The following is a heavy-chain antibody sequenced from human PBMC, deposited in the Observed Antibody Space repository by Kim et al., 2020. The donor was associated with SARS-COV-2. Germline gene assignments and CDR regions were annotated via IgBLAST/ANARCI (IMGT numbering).Heavy chain of an antibody. CDR1: GGSISSGGYY. CDR3: ARGAVLCSGGSFYEGFDY. V-gene: IGHV4-31*03. D-gene: IGHD2-15*01. J-gene: IGHJ4*02. Sequence: SETLSLTCTVSGGSISSGGYYWSWIRQHPGKGLEWIGYIYYSGSTYYNPSLKSRVTISVDTSKNQFSLKLSSVTAADTAEYYCARGAVLCSGGSFYEGFDYWGQGTLVTVSS. CDR2: IYYSGST.